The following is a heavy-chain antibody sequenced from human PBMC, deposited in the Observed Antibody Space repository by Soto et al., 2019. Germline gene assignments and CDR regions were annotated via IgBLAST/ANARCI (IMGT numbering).Heavy chain of an antibody. J-gene: IGHJ6*02. CDR2: IYYSGST. Sequence: LSRTCTVSGGSISSGGYYWSWIRQHPGKCLEWIGYIYYSGSTYYNPSLKSRVTISVDTSKNQFSLRLSSVTAADTAVYYCARVLMRGSGSYYKDPYYYYYGMDVWGQGTTVT. CDR1: GGSISSGGYY. D-gene: IGHD3-10*01. V-gene: IGHV4-31*03. CDR3: ARVLMRGSGSYYKDPYYYYYGMDV.